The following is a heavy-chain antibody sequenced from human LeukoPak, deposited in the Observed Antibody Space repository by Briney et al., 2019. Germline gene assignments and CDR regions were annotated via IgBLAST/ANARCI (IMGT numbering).Heavy chain of an antibody. Sequence: ASVKVSCKASGYTFTGYYMHWVRQAPGQGLEWMGWINPNSGGTNYAQKFQGRVTMTRDTSISTAYMELRSLRSDDTAVYYCARLCYYDSSGYHHYYYYMDVWGKGTTVTISS. CDR2: INPNSGGT. J-gene: IGHJ6*03. CDR3: ARLCYYDSSGYHHYYYYMDV. V-gene: IGHV1-2*02. CDR1: GYTFTGYY. D-gene: IGHD3-22*01.